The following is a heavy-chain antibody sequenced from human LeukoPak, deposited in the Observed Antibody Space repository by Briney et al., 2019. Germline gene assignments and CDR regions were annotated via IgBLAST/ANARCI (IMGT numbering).Heavy chain of an antibody. CDR1: GYTFTSYG. J-gene: IGHJ6*02. D-gene: IGHD3-9*01. CDR2: ISAYNGNT. Sequence: ASVKVSCKASGYTFTSYGISWVRQSPGQGLEWMGWISAYNGNTNYGQKLQGRVTMTTDTSTSTDYMELRSLRSDDTAVYYCARENNYDILTGFLYYYGMDVWGQGTTVTVSS. V-gene: IGHV1-18*01. CDR3: ARENNYDILTGFLYYYGMDV.